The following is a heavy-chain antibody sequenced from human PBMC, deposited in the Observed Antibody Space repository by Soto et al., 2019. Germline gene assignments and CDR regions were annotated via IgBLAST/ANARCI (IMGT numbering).Heavy chain of an antibody. CDR1: GGSISSGGYC. CDR2: IYYSGRT. Sequence: QVQLQESGPGLVKPSQTLSLTCTVSGGSISSGGYCWSWVRQHPGKGLEWIGNIYYSGRTYYNPSIKSRVTLSVDTSKNQFSLKLSSVTAADTAVYYCARFAREENPKVGSWYYFDYWGQGTRVTVSS. J-gene: IGHJ4*02. D-gene: IGHD6-13*01. CDR3: ARFAREENPKVGSWYYFDY. V-gene: IGHV4-31*03.